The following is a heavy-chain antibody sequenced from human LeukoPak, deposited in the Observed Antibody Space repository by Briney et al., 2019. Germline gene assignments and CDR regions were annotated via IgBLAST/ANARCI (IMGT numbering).Heavy chain of an antibody. Sequence: SETLSLTCTVSGGSISSSSYYWGWIRQPPGKGLERIGSIYYSGSTYYNPSLKSRVTISVDTSKNQFSLKLSSVTAADTAVYYCACGLGYYYDSSGYYGWFDPWGQGTLVTVSS. J-gene: IGHJ5*02. CDR2: IYYSGST. D-gene: IGHD3-22*01. V-gene: IGHV4-39*07. CDR1: GGSISSSSYY. CDR3: ACGLGYYYDSSGYYGWFDP.